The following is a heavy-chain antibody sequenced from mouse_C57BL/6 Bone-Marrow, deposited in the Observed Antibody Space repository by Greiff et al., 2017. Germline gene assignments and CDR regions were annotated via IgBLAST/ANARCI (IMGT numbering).Heavy chain of an antibody. CDR2: INYDGSST. V-gene: IGHV5-16*01. D-gene: IGHD2-3*01. J-gene: IGHJ2*01. CDR3: ARDRDGYSFDY. CDR1: GFTFSDYY. Sequence: EVKVVESEGGLVQPGSSMKLSCTASGFTFSDYYMAWVRQVPENGLEWVANINYDGSSTYYLDSLKSRFIISRDNAQNILYLQMSSRKSEDTATYYCARDRDGYSFDYWGQGTTLPVSS.